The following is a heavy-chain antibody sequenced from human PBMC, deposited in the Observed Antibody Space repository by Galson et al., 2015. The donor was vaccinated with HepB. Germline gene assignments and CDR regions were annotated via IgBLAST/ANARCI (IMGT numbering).Heavy chain of an antibody. J-gene: IGHJ4*02. CDR2: ISYDGSNK. CDR1: EFTFSSYA. Sequence: SLRLSCAASEFTFSSYAMHWVRQAPGKGLEWVAVISYDGSNKYYADSVKGRFTISRDNSKNTLYLQMNSLRAEDTAVYYCAREKAYCSGGSCYSPLDYWGQGTLVTVSS. V-gene: IGHV3-30-3*01. CDR3: AREKAYCSGGSCYSPLDY. D-gene: IGHD2-15*01.